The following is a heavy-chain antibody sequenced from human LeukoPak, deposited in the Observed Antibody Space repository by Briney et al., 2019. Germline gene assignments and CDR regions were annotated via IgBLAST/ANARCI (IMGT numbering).Heavy chain of an antibody. CDR2: IDPSGGGT. Sequence: GASVKVSCKASGYTFTTYYMHWVRQAPGQGLEWMGIIDPSGGGTNYAQKFQGRATMTRDTSTSTVYMELSSLRSEDTAVYYCASLGSGSSRIIDFDYWGQGTLVTVSS. J-gene: IGHJ4*02. CDR1: GYTFTTYY. V-gene: IGHV1-46*01. CDR3: ASLGSGSSRIIDFDY. D-gene: IGHD3-10*01.